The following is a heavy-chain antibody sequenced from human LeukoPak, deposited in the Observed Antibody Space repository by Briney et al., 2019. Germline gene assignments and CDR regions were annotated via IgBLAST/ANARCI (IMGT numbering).Heavy chain of an antibody. CDR1: GYTFTNFG. D-gene: IGHD6-25*01. CDR3: ARVAERHLDYYFDY. Sequence: GASVKVSCKASGYTFTNFGLSWVRQAPGQGLEWMGWISAYNGDTKYAQKLQGRVTMTTDTSTTTAYMELRSLRSDDTAVYYCARVAERHLDYYFDYWGQGTLVTVSS. CDR2: ISAYNGDT. J-gene: IGHJ4*02. V-gene: IGHV1-18*01.